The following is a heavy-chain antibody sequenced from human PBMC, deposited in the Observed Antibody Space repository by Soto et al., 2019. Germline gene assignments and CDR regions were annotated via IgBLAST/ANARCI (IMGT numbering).Heavy chain of an antibody. CDR3: ARDGYCSGGSSYSVPVFDY. D-gene: IGHD2-15*01. CDR2: IWYDGSNK. CDR1: GFTFSSYG. J-gene: IGHJ4*02. Sequence: QVQLVESGGGVVQPGRSLRLSCAASGFTFSSYGMHWVRQAPGKGLEWVAVIWYDGSNKYYADSVKGRFTISRDNSKNALYVQMNSLRAEDPAVYYCARDGYCSGGSSYSVPVFDYWGQGTLVTVSS. V-gene: IGHV3-33*01.